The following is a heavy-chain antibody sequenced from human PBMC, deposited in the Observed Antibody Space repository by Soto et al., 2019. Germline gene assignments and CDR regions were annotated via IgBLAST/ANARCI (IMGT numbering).Heavy chain of an antibody. D-gene: IGHD5-18*01. CDR2: IIPIFGTA. CDR3: ARDMLGYSYADY. V-gene: IGHV1-69*01. Sequence: QVQLVQSGAEVKKLGSSVKVSCKASGGTFSSYAISWVRQAPGQGLEWMGGIIPIFGTANYAQKFQGRVTMTADESTSTAYMELSSLRSEDTAVYYCARDMLGYSYADYWGQGTLVTVSS. J-gene: IGHJ4*02. CDR1: GGTFSSYA.